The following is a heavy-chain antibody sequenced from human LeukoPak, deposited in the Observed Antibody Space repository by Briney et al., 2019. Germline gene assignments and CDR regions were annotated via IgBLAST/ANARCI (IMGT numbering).Heavy chain of an antibody. Sequence: GGSLRLSCAASGFPFSTYWMSWVRQAPGKGVQWVANINQDGSEENSVDSVKGRFTISRDNAKNSLYLQMNSLRGEDTAVYYCARDLTGPYFYYGMDVWGQGTTVTVSS. CDR1: GFPFSTYW. CDR2: INQDGSEE. CDR3: ARDLTGPYFYYGMDV. V-gene: IGHV3-7*03. J-gene: IGHJ6*02.